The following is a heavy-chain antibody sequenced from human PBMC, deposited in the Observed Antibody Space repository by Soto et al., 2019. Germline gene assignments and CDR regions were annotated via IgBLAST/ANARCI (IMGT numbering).Heavy chain of an antibody. J-gene: IGHJ4*02. V-gene: IGHV4-39*01. Sequence: QLQLQESGPGLVKPSENLSFTCTVSGVSISNSSYYWGWIRRPPGKGLEWIGTIYYSGITYYNPSLKSRVTISVDTSKNQFSLKLTSVTAADTAVYYCARHGSNWGQGTLVTVSS. CDR3: ARHGSN. CDR2: IYYSGIT. CDR1: GVSISNSSYY.